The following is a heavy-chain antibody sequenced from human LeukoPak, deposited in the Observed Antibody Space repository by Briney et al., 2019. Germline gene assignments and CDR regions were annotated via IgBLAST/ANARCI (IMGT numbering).Heavy chain of an antibody. CDR2: ISGGGGSA. CDR1: GFTVSTYA. J-gene: IGHJ4*02. D-gene: IGHD5-18*01. Sequence: PGGSLRLSCAASGFTVSTYAMRWFRQAPGKGLEWVSVISGGGGSAYYADSVKGRFTISRDNSKNTLYLQMNSLRAEDTAVYYCAKAMGGARGYSYGYFDYWGQGALVTVSS. V-gene: IGHV3-23*01. CDR3: AKAMGGARGYSYGYFDY.